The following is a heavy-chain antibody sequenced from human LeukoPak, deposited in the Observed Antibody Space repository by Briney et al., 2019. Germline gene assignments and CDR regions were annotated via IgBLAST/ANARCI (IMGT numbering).Heavy chain of an antibody. CDR1: EFTFSSYG. Sequence: GGSLRLSCAASEFTFSSYGMHWVRQAPGMGLEWVAVISYDGTNKYHADSVKGRFTISRDNSRNTLYLQMNSLRAEDTAVYYCAKAGGSYSSSWYLGYWGQGTLVTVSS. J-gene: IGHJ4*02. D-gene: IGHD6-13*01. V-gene: IGHV3-30*18. CDR3: AKAGGSYSSSWYLGY. CDR2: ISYDGTNK.